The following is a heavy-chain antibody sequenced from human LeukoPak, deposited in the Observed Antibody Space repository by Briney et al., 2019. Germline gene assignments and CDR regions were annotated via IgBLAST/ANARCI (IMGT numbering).Heavy chain of an antibody. V-gene: IGHV3-23*01. Sequence: GGSLRLSCAASGSTFTTYAMSWVRQAPGKGLEWVSSISGSGGSTYYADSVKGRFTISRDNSKNTLYLQMNSLRADDTAVYYCARDLQVGATNWFDPWGQGTLVTVSS. CDR2: ISGSGGST. CDR3: ARDLQVGATNWFDP. J-gene: IGHJ5*02. CDR1: GSTFTTYA. D-gene: IGHD1-26*01.